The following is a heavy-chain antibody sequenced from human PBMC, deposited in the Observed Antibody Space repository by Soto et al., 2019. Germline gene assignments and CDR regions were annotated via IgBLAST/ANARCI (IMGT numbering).Heavy chain of an antibody. D-gene: IGHD5-12*01. Sequence: EVQLVESGGGLVQPGGSLRLSCAASGFTFSDHYMDWVRQAPGKGLEWVGRSRNKANSYSTEYAASVRGRFTISRDDSKNSLYLQMNSLKSEDTAVYYCAREGTGRQGYNHPSAYWGQGTLVTVSS. V-gene: IGHV3-72*01. CDR2: SRNKANSYST. J-gene: IGHJ4*02. CDR3: AREGTGRQGYNHPSAY. CDR1: GFTFSDHY.